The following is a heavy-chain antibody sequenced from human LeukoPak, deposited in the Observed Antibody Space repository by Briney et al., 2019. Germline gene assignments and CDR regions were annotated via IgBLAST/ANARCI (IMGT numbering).Heavy chain of an antibody. CDR3: AKDFKWELLY. CDR1: GFTFSSYG. J-gene: IGHJ4*02. CDR2: ISYDGSNK. D-gene: IGHD1-26*01. Sequence: GGSLRLSCAASGFTFSSYGMHWVRQAPGKGLEWVAVISYDGSNKYYADSVKGRFTISRDNSKNTLYLQMNSLRAEDTAVYYCAKDFKWELLYWGQGTLVTVSS. V-gene: IGHV3-30*18.